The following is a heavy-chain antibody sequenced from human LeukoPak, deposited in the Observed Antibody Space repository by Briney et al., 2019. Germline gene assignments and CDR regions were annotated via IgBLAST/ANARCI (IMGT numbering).Heavy chain of an antibody. CDR2: THYSGST. CDR3: ARDPSYYDILTGYYPYYYYYYGMDV. Sequence: PSETLSLTCTVSGDSISSSAYYWGWIRQPPGKGLEWIGNTHYSGSTNYNPSLKSRVTISVDTSKNQFSLKLSSVTAADTAVYYCARDPSYYDILTGYYPYYYYYYGMDVWGQGTTVTVSS. CDR1: GDSISSSAYY. J-gene: IGHJ6*02. D-gene: IGHD3-9*01. V-gene: IGHV4-39*07.